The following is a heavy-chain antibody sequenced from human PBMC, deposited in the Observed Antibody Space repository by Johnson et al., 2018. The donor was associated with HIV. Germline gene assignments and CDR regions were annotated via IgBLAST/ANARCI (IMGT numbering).Heavy chain of an antibody. CDR1: GFTFSSYG. D-gene: IGHD1-7*01. CDR3: GGDSVLELQLPDGFDI. J-gene: IGHJ3*02. V-gene: IGHV3-30*19. Sequence: QVQLVESGGGVVQPGRSLRLSCAASGFTFSSYGMHWVRQAPGKGLEWVAVISYDGSYEYYADSVKGRFTISRANFKNTLYLQMNSRRVEKTAVYYFGGDSVLELQLPDGFDIWGQGTMVTVSS. CDR2: ISYDGSYE.